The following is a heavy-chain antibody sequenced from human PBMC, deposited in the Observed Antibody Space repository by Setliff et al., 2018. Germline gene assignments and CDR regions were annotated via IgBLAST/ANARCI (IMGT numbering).Heavy chain of an antibody. CDR3: ARAPAGGGDFYFDY. J-gene: IGHJ4*02. CDR2: IIPIFGTA. Sequence: GASVNDSCKATGGTFSSYAISWVRQAPGQELAWMGGIIPIFGTANYAQKFQGRVTITTDESTSTAYMELSSLRSEDTAVYYCARAPAGGGDFYFDYWGQGTLVTVSS. CDR1: GGTFSSYA. D-gene: IGHD2-21*01. V-gene: IGHV1-69*05.